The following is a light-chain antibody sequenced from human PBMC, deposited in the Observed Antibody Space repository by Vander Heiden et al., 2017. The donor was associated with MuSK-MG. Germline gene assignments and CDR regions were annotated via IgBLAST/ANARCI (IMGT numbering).Light chain of an antibody. CDR3: SSYTSASTST. Sequence: QSALTQPASVSGSPGQSITISCPGTSRDIGGNNYVAWYQPHPGKAPKLIIYDVINRPSGVSNRFSGSKSGNTASLTISGLQAEDEADYYCSSYTSASTSTFGGGTKLTVL. CDR1: SRDIGGNNY. J-gene: IGLJ2*01. CDR2: DVI. V-gene: IGLV2-14*03.